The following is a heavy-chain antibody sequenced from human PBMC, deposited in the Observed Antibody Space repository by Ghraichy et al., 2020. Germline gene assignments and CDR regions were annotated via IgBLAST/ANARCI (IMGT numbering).Heavy chain of an antibody. CDR3: ARARGAPNFDWLLYDAFDI. J-gene: IGHJ3*02. CDR1: GFTFSSYA. Sequence: GGSLRLSCAASGFTFSSYAMHWVRQAPGKGLEWVAVISYDGSNKYYADSVKGRFTISRDNSKNTLYLQMNSLRAEDTAVYYCARARGAPNFDWLLYDAFDIWGQGTMVTVSS. V-gene: IGHV3-30-3*01. CDR2: ISYDGSNK. D-gene: IGHD3-9*01.